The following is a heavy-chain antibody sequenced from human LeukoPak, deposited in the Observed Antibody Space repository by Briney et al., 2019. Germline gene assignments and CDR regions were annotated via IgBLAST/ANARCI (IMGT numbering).Heavy chain of an antibody. J-gene: IGHJ5*02. CDR3: ARDPGEGWFDL. V-gene: IGHV4-59*01. CDR2: IYYSGTT. Sequence: SETLSLTCTVSSGSISSYYWNWIRQPPGKGLEWIAYIYYSGTTSYNPSLKSRVTISIDTSKNQFSLKLNSVTAADTAVYYCARDPGEGWFDLWGQGTLVTVSS. D-gene: IGHD3-16*01. CDR1: SGSISSYY.